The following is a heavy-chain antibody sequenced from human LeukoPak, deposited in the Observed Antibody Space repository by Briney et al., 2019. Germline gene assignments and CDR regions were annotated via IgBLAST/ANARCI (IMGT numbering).Heavy chain of an antibody. CDR3: ASLGYCSSTSCFDY. CDR2: IYHSGST. D-gene: IGHD2-2*01. V-gene: IGHV4-30-2*01. CDR1: GGSISSGGYS. Sequence: PSQTLSLTCAASGGSISSGGYSWSWIRQPPGKGLEWIGYIYHSGSTYYNPSLKSRVTISADRSKNQFSLKLSSVTAADTAVYYCASLGYCSSTSCFDYWGQGTLVTVSS. J-gene: IGHJ4*02.